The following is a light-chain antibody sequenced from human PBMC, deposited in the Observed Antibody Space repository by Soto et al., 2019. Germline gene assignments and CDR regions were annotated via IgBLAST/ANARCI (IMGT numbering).Light chain of an antibody. CDR1: QSISSW. Sequence: DIQMTQSPSTLSAFIEDRVTITCRASQSISSWLAWYQHKPGKAPKLLIYKASSLESGVPSRFSGSGSGTELTLTISNLQPDDFATYYCQRYNSYPYTFGQGTKLEI. CDR2: KAS. CDR3: QRYNSYPYT. V-gene: IGKV1-5*03. J-gene: IGKJ2*01.